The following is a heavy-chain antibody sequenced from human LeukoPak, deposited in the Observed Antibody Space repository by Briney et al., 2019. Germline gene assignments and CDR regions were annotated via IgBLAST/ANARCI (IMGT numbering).Heavy chain of an antibody. Sequence: ASVKVSCKASGYTFTGYYLHWVRQAPGQGLEWMGWINPDSGGTNYAQKFQGRVTMTRDTSITTAYMELRSLRSDDTAVYYCAREPYYYDSSGYDSFDYWGQGTLVTVSS. J-gene: IGHJ4*02. V-gene: IGHV1-2*02. D-gene: IGHD3-22*01. CDR1: GYTFTGYY. CDR2: INPDSGGT. CDR3: AREPYYYDSSGYDSFDY.